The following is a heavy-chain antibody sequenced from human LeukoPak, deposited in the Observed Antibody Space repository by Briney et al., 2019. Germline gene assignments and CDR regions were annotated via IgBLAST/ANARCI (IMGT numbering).Heavy chain of an antibody. CDR3: ARALYYDFWSGYSKYYFDY. CDR1: GYTFTSYG. D-gene: IGHD3-3*01. CDR2: ISAYNGNT. Sequence: ASVKVSCKASGYTFTSYGISWVRQAPGQGLEWMGWISAYNGNTNYAQKLQGRVTMTTDTSTSTAYMELRSLRSDDTAVYYCARALYYDFWSGYSKYYFDYWGQGTLVTVSS. J-gene: IGHJ4*02. V-gene: IGHV1-18*01.